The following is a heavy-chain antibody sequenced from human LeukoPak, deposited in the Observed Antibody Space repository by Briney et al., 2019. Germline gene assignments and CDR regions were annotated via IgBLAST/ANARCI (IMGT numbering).Heavy chain of an antibody. D-gene: IGHD2-15*01. CDR3: ARTSGGGWPYYFDY. V-gene: IGHV3-33*01. J-gene: IGHJ4*02. CDR2: IWYDGSNK. Sequence: PGGSLRLSWAASGFTFSSYGMHWVRQAPGKGLEWVAVIWYDGSNKYYADSVKGRFTISRDNSKNTLYLQMNSLRAEDTAVYYCARTSGGGWPYYFDYWGQGTLVTVSS. CDR1: GFTFSSYG.